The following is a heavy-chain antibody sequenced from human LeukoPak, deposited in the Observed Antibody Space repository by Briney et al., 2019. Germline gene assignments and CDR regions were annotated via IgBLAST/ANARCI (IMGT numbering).Heavy chain of an antibody. CDR2: IWYDGGNK. J-gene: IGHJ6*04. V-gene: IGHV3-33*01. CDR3: ARRLERRISYYYYGMDV. D-gene: IGHD1-1*01. CDR1: GFTFSSYG. Sequence: GRSLRLSCAASGFTFSSYGMHWVRQAPGKGLEWVAVIWYDGGNKYYADSVKGRFTISRDNSKNTLYLQMNSLRAEDTAVYYCARRLERRISYYYYGMDVWGKGTTVTVSS.